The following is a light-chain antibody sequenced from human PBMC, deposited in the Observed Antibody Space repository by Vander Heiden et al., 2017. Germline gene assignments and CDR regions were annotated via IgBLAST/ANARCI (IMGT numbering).Light chain of an antibody. CDR3: NSRDSSGTRV. CDR2: GKN. V-gene: IGLV3-19*01. CDR1: SLRSYY. Sequence: SSELTQHPAVSVALGQTVRITCQGDSLRSYYASWYQQKPGQAPVLVIYGKNNRPSGIPDRFSGSSSGNTASLTITGAQAEDDADYYCNSRDSSGTRVFGGGTKLTVL. J-gene: IGLJ3*02.